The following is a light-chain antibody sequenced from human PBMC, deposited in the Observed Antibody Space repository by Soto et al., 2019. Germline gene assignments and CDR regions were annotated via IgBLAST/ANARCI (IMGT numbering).Light chain of an antibody. CDR1: QFIHTW. J-gene: IGKJ2*01. V-gene: IGKV1-12*01. Sequence: GDKVIITCRASQFIHTWLAWYQQRSGEGPKLLISGASTLESGVPSRFSGSGSGTDFTLTITGLQPEDFATYYCQQTNSFPRTVGQGTKVDSK. CDR3: QQTNSFPRT. CDR2: GAS.